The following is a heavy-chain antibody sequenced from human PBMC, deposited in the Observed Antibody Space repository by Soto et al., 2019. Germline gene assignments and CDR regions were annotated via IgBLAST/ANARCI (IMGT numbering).Heavy chain of an antibody. CDR3: ARSIAVAGGYFDY. D-gene: IGHD6-19*01. Sequence: PGGSLRLSCAASGLTFSSYAMHWVRQAPGKGLEWVAVISYDGSNKYYADSVKGRFTISRDNSKNTLYLQMNSLRAEDTAVYYCARSIAVAGGYFDYWGQGTLVTVSS. CDR1: GLTFSSYA. CDR2: ISYDGSNK. V-gene: IGHV3-30-3*01. J-gene: IGHJ4*02.